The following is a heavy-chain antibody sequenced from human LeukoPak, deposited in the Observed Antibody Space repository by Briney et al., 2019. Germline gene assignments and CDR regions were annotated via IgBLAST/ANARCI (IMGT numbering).Heavy chain of an antibody. V-gene: IGHV4-59*08. CDR2: IYYSGST. CDR1: GGSISIYY. CDR3: ARYDYYDSSGYVDI. J-gene: IGHJ3*02. Sequence: PSETLSLTCTVSGGSISIYYWSWIRQPPGKGLEWIGYIYYSGSTNYNPSLKSRVTISVDTSKNQFSLKLSSVTAADTAVYYCARYDYYDSSGYVDIWGQGTMVTVSS. D-gene: IGHD3-22*01.